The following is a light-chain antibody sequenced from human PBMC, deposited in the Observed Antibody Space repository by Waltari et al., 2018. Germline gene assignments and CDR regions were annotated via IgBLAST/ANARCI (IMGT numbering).Light chain of an antibody. CDR1: SLRTSY. V-gene: IGLV3-19*01. Sequence: SSELTQDPAVSVALGQTVRITCQGASLRTSYASWYQQKSGQAPIRVLFGKNKRRSGIPDRFSGYNAETTTSLTSTGAQAEDEADYCCSSRDSSASHVLFAGGTKLTVL. CDR3: SSRDSSASHVL. CDR2: GKN. J-gene: IGLJ2*01.